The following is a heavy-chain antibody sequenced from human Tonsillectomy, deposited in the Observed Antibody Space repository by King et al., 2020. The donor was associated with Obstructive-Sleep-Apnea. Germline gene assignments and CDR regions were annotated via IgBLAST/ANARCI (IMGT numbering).Heavy chain of an antibody. CDR2: IYYTGST. CDR1: GDSISTSYY. D-gene: IGHD2-21*01. V-gene: IGHV4-39*07. CDR3: ARGPSLGEENDY. J-gene: IGHJ4*02. Sequence: QLQESGPGLVKPSETLSLTCTVSGDSISTSYYWTWIRQPPGKGLEWVGSIYYTGSTHYNPSLKSRLTISVDTSKNQFSLNLSSVTAADTALYYCARGPSLGEENDYWGQGTLVTVSS.